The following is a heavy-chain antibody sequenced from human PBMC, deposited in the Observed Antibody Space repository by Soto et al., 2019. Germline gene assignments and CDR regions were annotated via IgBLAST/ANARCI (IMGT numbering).Heavy chain of an antibody. D-gene: IGHD2-2*01. CDR3: ARDQIVVVPAAKLSGSYYYYYMDV. CDR1: GFTFSSYW. Sequence: EVQLVESGGGLVQPGGSLRLSCAASGFTFSSYWMHWVRQAPGKGLVWVSRINSDGSSTSYADSVKGRFTISRDNAKNTLYLQMNSLRAEDTAVYYCARDQIVVVPAAKLSGSYYYYYMDVWGKGTTATVSS. J-gene: IGHJ6*03. V-gene: IGHV3-74*01. CDR2: INSDGSST.